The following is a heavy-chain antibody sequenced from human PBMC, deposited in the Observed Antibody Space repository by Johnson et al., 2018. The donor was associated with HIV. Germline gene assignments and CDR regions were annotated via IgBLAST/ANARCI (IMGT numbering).Heavy chain of an antibody. V-gene: IGHV3-30*04. J-gene: IGHJ3*01. CDR1: GFTFSSYA. CDR2: ISYDVSNK. Sequence: QMLLVESGGGVVQPGRSLRLSCAASGFTFSSYAMHWVRQAPGKGLEWVAIISYDVSNKYSADYVKGRFHISRDNSKNTLFLEMDSLRPEDTDLYYCARESRSGTRNVPGRHALDVWGQGTMVTVSS. CDR3: ARESRSGTRNVPGRHALDV. D-gene: IGHD1-1*01.